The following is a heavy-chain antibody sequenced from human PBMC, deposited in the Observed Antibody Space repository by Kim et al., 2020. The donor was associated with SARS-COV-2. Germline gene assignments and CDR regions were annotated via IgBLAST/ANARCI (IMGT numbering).Heavy chain of an antibody. V-gene: IGHV3-21*03. Sequence: GGSLRLSCAGSGFPFSHYSINWVRQAPGKGLEWVSSIGNSNVNYIYYGDSVRGRFTISRDTVKNSVYLEMNSLRAEDTAIYYCARGGNGESAIDHWGQGT. CDR2: IGNSNVNYI. D-gene: IGHD4-17*01. CDR3: ARGGNGESAIDH. CDR1: GFPFSHYS. J-gene: IGHJ4*01.